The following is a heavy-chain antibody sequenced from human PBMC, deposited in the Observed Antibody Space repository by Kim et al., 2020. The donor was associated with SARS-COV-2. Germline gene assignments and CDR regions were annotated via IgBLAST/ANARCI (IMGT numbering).Heavy chain of an antibody. D-gene: IGHD6-13*01. J-gene: IGHJ4*02. Sequence: NYNPSLKSRVTISVDTSKNQFSLKLSSVTAADTAVYYCARVIAAAGTEGIWGQGTLVTVSS. CDR3: ARVIAAAGTEGI. V-gene: IGHV4-34*01.